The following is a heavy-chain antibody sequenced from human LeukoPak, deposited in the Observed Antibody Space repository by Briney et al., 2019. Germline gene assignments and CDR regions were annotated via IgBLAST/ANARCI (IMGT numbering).Heavy chain of an antibody. J-gene: IGHJ4*02. CDR3: ARASSSWYHFDY. Sequence: GGSLRLSCAASGFTFSSYSMNWVRQAPGKGLEWVSFISTSSSYIYYADSVKGRFTISRDNAKNSLDLQMNSLRAEDTAVYYCARASSSWYHFDYWGQGTLVTVSS. CDR2: ISTSSSYI. V-gene: IGHV3-21*01. CDR1: GFTFSSYS. D-gene: IGHD6-13*01.